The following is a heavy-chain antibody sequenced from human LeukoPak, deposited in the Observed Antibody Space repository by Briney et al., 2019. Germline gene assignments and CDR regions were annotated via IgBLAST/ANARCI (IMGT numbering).Heavy chain of an antibody. V-gene: IGHV1-69*13. D-gene: IGHD1-26*01. CDR3: ARSSGYDYGMDV. J-gene: IGHJ6*04. CDR1: GGTFSSYA. CDR2: IIPTFGTA. Sequence: SVKVSCKASGGTFSSYAISWVRQAPGQGLEWMGGIIPTFGTANYAQKFQGRVTITADESTSTAYMELSSLRSEDTAVYYCARSSGYDYGMDVWGKGTTVTVSS.